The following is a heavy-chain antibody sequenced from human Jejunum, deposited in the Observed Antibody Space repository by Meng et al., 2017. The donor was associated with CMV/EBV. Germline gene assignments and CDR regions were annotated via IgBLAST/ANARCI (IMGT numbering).Heavy chain of an antibody. J-gene: IGHJ1*01. D-gene: IGHD1-1*01. CDR2: VEDGGTT. CDR3: ARGGWGNWNSEH. Sequence: SGGSLTTPNYSWFWIRLPPGKGLEWIGLVEDGGTTRYKPSLVSRVSISVDTSKNQFSLTLNSVTAADTAIYYCARGGWGNWNSEHWGQGKLVTVSS. V-gene: IGHV4-61*01. CDR1: GGSLTTPNYS.